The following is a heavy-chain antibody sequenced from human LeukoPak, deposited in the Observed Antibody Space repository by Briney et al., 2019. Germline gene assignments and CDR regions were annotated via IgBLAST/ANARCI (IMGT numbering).Heavy chain of an antibody. CDR1: GFSLNSYS. V-gene: IGHV3-48*02. CDR2: IRSSGSTI. CDR3: TRDPDALDY. J-gene: IGHJ4*02. Sequence: GGSLRLSCAASGFSLNSYSMNWVRQAPGKGLEWVAYIRSSGSTIYYADSVKGRFTISRDTAKNSPYLQMNSLRDEDTAVYYCTRDPDALDYWGQGTLVTVSS.